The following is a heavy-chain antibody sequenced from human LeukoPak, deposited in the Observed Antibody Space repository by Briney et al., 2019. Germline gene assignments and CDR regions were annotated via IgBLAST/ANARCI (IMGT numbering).Heavy chain of an antibody. CDR3: ARGPASGSDFAWFDP. CDR2: INHSGST. CDR1: GGSLSNYY. J-gene: IGHJ5*02. D-gene: IGHD3-10*01. V-gene: IGHV4-34*01. Sequence: PSETLSLTCAVYGGSLSNYYWSWIRQPPGKGLEWIGEINHSGSTKFNPSLKSRVTILVDMSKSQFSLELRSVTAAVTAVYYCARGPASGSDFAWFDPWGQGTLVTVSS.